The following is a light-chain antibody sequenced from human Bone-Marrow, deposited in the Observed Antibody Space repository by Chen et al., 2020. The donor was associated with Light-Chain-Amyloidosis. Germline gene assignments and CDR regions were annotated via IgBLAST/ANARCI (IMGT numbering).Light chain of an antibody. CDR1: QSILNW. J-gene: IGKJ2*01. V-gene: IGKV1-5*03. CDR3: QQYKSYPYT. Sequence: DIQMTQSPSTLSASVGDSVTITCRASQSILNWLAWYQQKPGKAPKLLIYKASSLESGVPSRFSGSGSGTEFTLTISSLQPDDFATYHCQQYKSYPYTFGQGTKLEI. CDR2: KAS.